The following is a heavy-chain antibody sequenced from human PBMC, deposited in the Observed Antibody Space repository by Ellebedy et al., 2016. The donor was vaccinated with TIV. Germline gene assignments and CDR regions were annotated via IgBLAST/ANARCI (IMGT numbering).Heavy chain of an antibody. CDR1: GYTFTSYA. CDR2: SNAGNGNT. Sequence: ASVKVSCKASGYTFTSYAMHWVRQAPGQRLEWMGWSNAGNGNTKYSQEFQGRVTITRDTSASTAYMELSSLRSEDMAVYYCARASGEYGSGYGYYGMDVWGQGTTVTVSS. V-gene: IGHV1-3*02. D-gene: IGHD3-10*01. CDR3: ARASGEYGSGYGYYGMDV. J-gene: IGHJ6*02.